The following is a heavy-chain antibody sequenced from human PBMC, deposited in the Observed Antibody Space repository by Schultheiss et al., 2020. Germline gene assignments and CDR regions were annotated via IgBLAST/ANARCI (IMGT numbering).Heavy chain of an antibody. V-gene: IGHV3-30*18. D-gene: IGHD2-21*02. CDR3: AKVVTNYYYYGMDV. Sequence: GGSLRLSCAASGFTFSSYGMPWVRQAPGKGLEWVAVISYDGSNKYYADSVKGRFTISRDNSKNTLYLQMNSLRAEDTAVYYCAKVVTNYYYYGMDVWGQGTTVTVSS. CDR2: ISYDGSNK. CDR1: GFTFSSYG. J-gene: IGHJ6*02.